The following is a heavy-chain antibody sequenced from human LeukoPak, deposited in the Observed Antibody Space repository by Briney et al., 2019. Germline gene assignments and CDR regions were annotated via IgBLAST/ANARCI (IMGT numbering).Heavy chain of an antibody. J-gene: IGHJ3*02. CDR2: IIPIFGTA. CDR3: AREGAGRDGYNDDAFDI. D-gene: IGHD5-24*01. V-gene: IGHV1-69*13. Sequence: GASVKVSCKASGGTFSSYAISRVRQAPGQGLEWMGGIIPIFGTANYAQKFQGRVTITADESTSTAYMELSSLRSEDTAVYYCAREGAGRDGYNDDAFDIWGQGTMVTVSS. CDR1: GGTFSSYA.